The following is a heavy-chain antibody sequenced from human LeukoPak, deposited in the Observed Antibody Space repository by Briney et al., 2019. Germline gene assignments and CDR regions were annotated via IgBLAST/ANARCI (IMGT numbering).Heavy chain of an antibody. V-gene: IGHV4-59*12. CDR1: GGSISSYY. D-gene: IGHD3-9*01. J-gene: IGHJ6*02. CDR2: IYHSGST. CDR3: ARVFYDILTGTTHNYYGMDV. Sequence: SETLSLTCTVSGGSISSYYWNWVRQPPGKGLEWIGEIYHSGSTNYNPSLKSRVTISVDKSKNQFSLKLSSVTAADTAVYYCARVFYDILTGTTHNYYGMDVWGQGTTVTVSS.